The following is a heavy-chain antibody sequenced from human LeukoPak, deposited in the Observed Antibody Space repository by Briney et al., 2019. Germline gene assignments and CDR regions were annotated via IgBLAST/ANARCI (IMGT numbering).Heavy chain of an antibody. CDR2: IYYSGST. Sequence: PSETLSLTCTVSGGSLSTYHWSWIRQPPGKGLEWIGNIYYSGSTNYNPSLKSRVTISVDTSKNQFSLKLTPVTAADTAVYYCARGLRSRDGYNYDYFDDWGQGTLVTVSS. D-gene: IGHD5-24*01. CDR1: GGSLSTYH. J-gene: IGHJ4*02. V-gene: IGHV4-59*01. CDR3: ARGLRSRDGYNYDYFDD.